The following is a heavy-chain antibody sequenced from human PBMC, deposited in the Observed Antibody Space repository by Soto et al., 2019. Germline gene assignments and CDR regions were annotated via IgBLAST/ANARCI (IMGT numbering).Heavy chain of an antibody. J-gene: IGHJ4*02. V-gene: IGHV3-74*01. Sequence: EVQLVESGGGLAQPGGSLRLSCAASGFTFSSDWMHWVRQAPGKGLVWVSRINTDGSDTSYADSVKGRFTISRDNAKNTLYLQVNSLSAEDTAVYYCTRDRSGPQHYFDYWGQGNMVTVSS. D-gene: IGHD3-10*01. CDR1: GFTFSSDW. CDR3: TRDRSGPQHYFDY. CDR2: INTDGSDT.